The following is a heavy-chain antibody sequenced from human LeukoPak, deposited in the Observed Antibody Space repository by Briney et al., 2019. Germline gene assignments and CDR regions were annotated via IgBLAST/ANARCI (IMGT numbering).Heavy chain of an antibody. CDR1: GYTFTGYY. J-gene: IGHJ4*02. D-gene: IGHD2-15*01. V-gene: IGHV1-8*02. CDR2: MNPNSGNT. CDR3: ARGAPGSYCSGGSCPYFDY. Sequence: GASVKVSCKASGYTFTGYYMHWVRQATGQGLEWMGWMNPNSGNTGYAQKFQGRVTMTRNTSISTAYMELSSLRSEDTAVYYCARGAPGSYCSGGSCPYFDYWGQGTLISVSS.